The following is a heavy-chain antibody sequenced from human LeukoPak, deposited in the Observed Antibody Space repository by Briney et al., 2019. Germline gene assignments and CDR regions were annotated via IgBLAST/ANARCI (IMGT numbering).Heavy chain of an antibody. D-gene: IGHD3-10*01. Sequence: GGSLRLSCAASGFTFSSYAMHWVRQAPGKGLERVAVISYDGSNKYYADSVKGRFTISRDNSKNTLYLQMNSLRAEDTAVYYCASPLWFGELLFESWGQGTLVTVSS. CDR1: GFTFSSYA. V-gene: IGHV3-30-3*01. CDR2: ISYDGSNK. J-gene: IGHJ4*02. CDR3: ASPLWFGELLFES.